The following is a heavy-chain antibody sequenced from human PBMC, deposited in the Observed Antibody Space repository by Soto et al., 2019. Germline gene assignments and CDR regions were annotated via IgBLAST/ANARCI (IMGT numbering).Heavy chain of an antibody. CDR1: GGSISSGDYY. V-gene: IGHV4-30-4*02. CDR2: IYYSGST. D-gene: IGHD6-19*01. J-gene: IGHJ6*02. Sequence: SETLSLTCTVSGGSISSGDYYWSWIRQPPGKGLEWIGYIYYSGSTYYNPSLKSRVTISADTSRNQFSLRLSSVTAADTAVYFCARDRQWRSPGHGMDVWGQGTTVTVSS. CDR3: ARDRQWRSPGHGMDV.